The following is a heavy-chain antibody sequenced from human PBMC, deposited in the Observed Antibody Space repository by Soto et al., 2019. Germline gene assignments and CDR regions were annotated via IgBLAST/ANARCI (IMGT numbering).Heavy chain of an antibody. CDR1: GGSISSGGYY. J-gene: IGHJ4*02. Sequence: QVQLQESGPGLVKPSQTLSLTCTVSGGSISSGGYYWSWIRQHPGKGLEWIGYIYYSGSTYYNPSLKSRFTISGDTSKNQFSLKLSSVTAADTAVYYCAGGVTMCGVVIIGQYLDYWGQGTLVTVSS. V-gene: IGHV4-31*03. D-gene: IGHD3-3*01. CDR3: AGGVTMCGVVIIGQYLDY. CDR2: IYYSGST.